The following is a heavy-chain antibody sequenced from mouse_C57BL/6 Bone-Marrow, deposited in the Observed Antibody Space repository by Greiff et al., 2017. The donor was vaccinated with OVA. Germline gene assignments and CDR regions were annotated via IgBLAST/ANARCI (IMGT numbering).Heavy chain of an antibody. D-gene: IGHD2-4*01. CDR2: IRNKANGYTT. Sequence: EVMLVESGGGLVQPGGSLSLSCAASGFTFTAYYMSWVRQPPGKALEWLGFIRNKANGYTTEYSASVKGRFTISRDNSHRLLYLQMTALSAENSATYYCARLRLRRGDYFDYWGQGTTLTVSS. CDR1: GFTFTAYY. V-gene: IGHV7-3*01. CDR3: ARLRLRRGDYFDY. J-gene: IGHJ2*01.